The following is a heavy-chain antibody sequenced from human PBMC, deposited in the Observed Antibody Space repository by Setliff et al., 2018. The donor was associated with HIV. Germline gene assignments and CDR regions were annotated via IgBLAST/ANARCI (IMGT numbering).Heavy chain of an antibody. V-gene: IGHV3-53*01. CDR3: ARDGYSSSWYVISGSFDY. D-gene: IGHD6-13*01. CDR1: GFTFSSYA. CDR2: IYSGGST. J-gene: IGHJ4*02. Sequence: GGSLRLSCAASGFTFSSYAMSWVRQAPGKGLEWVSVIYSGGSTYYADSVKGRFTISRDNSKNTLYLQRNSLRAEDTAVYYCARDGYSSSWYVISGSFDYWGQGILVTVSS.